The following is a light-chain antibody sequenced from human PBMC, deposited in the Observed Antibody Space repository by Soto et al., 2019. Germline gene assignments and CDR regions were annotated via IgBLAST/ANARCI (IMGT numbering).Light chain of an antibody. Sequence: DIPMTQSPSTLSTSVGDRVTITCRASQSISNWLAWYQQKPGKAPKLLIYDVSSLESGVPSRFSGSGSGTEFTLTISSLQPDDFATYFCQRYNTYPYTFGPGTKLEIK. CDR3: QRYNTYPYT. V-gene: IGKV1-5*01. J-gene: IGKJ2*01. CDR2: DVS. CDR1: QSISNW.